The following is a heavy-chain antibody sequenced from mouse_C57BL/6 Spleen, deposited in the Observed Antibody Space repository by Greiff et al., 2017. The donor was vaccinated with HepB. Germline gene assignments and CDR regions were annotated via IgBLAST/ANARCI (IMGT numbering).Heavy chain of an antibody. Sequence: EVKLMESGGGLVKPGGSLKLSCAASGFTFSSYAMSWVRQTPEKRLEWVATISGGGGNTYYPDSVKGRFTISRDNAKNTLYLQMSSLRSEDTALYYCARHGRGSGFDYWGQGTTLTVSS. D-gene: IGHD3-2*02. V-gene: IGHV5-9*01. CDR3: ARHGRGSGFDY. CDR1: GFTFSSYA. CDR2: ISGGGGNT. J-gene: IGHJ2*01.